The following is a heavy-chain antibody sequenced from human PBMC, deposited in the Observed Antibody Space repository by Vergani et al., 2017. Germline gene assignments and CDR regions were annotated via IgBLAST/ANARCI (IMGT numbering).Heavy chain of an antibody. J-gene: IGHJ5*02. CDR3: AKDVTMVRGVIKTNWFDP. V-gene: IGHV3-23*04. D-gene: IGHD3-10*01. CDR2: ISGSGGST. Sequence: VQLVESGGGVVQPGRSLRLSCAASGFTFSSYAMSWVRQAPGKGLEWVSAISGSGGSTYYADSVKGRFTISRDNSKNTLYLQMNSLRAEDTAVYYCAKDVTMVRGVIKTNWFDPWGQGTLVTVSS. CDR1: GFTFSSYA.